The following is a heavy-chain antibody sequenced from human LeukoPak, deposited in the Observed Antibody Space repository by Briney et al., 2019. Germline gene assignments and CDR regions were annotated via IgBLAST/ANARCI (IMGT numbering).Heavy chain of an antibody. CDR2: IYYSGST. CDR1: GGSISSYY. J-gene: IGHJ4*02. V-gene: IGHV4-59*08. Sequence: SETLSLTCTVSGGSISSYYWSRIRQPPGKGLEWIGYIYYSGSTNYNPSLKSRVTISVDTSKNQFSLKLNSVTAADTAVYYCARGYQLHYFNYWGQGTLVTVSS. D-gene: IGHD2-2*01. CDR3: ARGYQLHYFNY.